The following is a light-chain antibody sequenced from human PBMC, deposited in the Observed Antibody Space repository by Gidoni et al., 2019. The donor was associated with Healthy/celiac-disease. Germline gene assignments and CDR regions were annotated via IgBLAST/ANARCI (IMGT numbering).Light chain of an antibody. CDR2: AAS. CDR1: QSISSY. J-gene: IGKJ1*01. V-gene: IGKV1-39*01. CDR3: QQSYSTPPGWT. Sequence: DIQMTQSPSSLSASVGDRVTITCRASQSISSYLNWYQQKPGKAPKLLIYAASSLQSGVPSRFSGSGSGTDFTLTISSLQPEDFATYYCQQSYSTPPGWTCXXXTKVEIK.